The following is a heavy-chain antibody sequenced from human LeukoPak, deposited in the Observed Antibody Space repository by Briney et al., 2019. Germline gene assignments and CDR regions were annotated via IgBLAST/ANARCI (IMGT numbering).Heavy chain of an antibody. CDR2: ISYDGSNK. CDR1: GFTFSIYG. V-gene: IGHV3-30*18. CDR3: AKGTDYFDY. Sequence: GGSLRLSCAASGFTFSIYGMHWVRQAPGKGLEWVAVISYDGSNKYYADSVKGRFTISRDNSKNTLYLQMNSLRAEDTAVYYCAKGTDYFDYWGQGTLVTVSS. J-gene: IGHJ4*02.